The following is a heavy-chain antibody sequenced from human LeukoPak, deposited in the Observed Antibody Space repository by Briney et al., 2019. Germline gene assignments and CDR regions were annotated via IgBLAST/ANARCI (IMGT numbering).Heavy chain of an antibody. CDR1: GYTFTSYG. V-gene: IGHV1-69*13. J-gene: IGHJ4*02. CDR2: IIPIFGTA. Sequence: SVKVSCKASGYTFTSYGISWVRQAPGQGLEWMGGIIPIFGTANYAQKFQGRVTITADESTSTAYMELSSLRSEDTAVYYCARGLLLDSYGHISFDYWGQGTLVTVSS. CDR3: ARGLLLDSYGHISFDY. D-gene: IGHD5-18*01.